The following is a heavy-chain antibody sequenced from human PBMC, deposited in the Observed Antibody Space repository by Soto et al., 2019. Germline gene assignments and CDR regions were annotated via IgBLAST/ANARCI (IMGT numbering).Heavy chain of an antibody. CDR1: GYTFTKFH. D-gene: IGHD3-22*01. CDR2: IDPSGGVT. CDR3: AGDAIGHDNYETTAYYFDH. V-gene: IGHV1-46*01. Sequence: QVQLIQFGAEVKKPGASVKVSCRASGYTFTKFHIHWVRQAPGQGLEWMGMIDPSGGVTRDAPRFPGVITMTSDTSTSSVYMELRGLTSEDTAVYYCAGDAIGHDNYETTAYYFDHWGPAALVPVPS. J-gene: IGHJ4*02.